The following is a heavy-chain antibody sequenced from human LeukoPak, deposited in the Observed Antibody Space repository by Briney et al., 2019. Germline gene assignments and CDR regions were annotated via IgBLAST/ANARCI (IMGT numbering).Heavy chain of an antibody. D-gene: IGHD2-15*01. V-gene: IGHV4-34*01. CDR3: ARGQGCSGGSCYFDIFDY. CDR2: INHSGST. Sequence: SETLSLTCAVYGGSFSGYYWSWIRQPPGEGLEWIGEINHSGSTNYNPSLKSRVTISVDTSKNQFSLKLSSVTAADTAVYYCARGQGCSGGSCYFDIFDYWGQGTLVTVSS. J-gene: IGHJ4*02. CDR1: GGSFSGYY.